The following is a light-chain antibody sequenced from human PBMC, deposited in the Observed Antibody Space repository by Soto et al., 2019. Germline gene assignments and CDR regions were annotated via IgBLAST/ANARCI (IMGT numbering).Light chain of an antibody. V-gene: IGLV1-44*01. CDR2: SNN. Sequence: QSVLTQPPSASGTPGQRVTISCSGSSFNIGSNTANWYQQLPGTAPKLLIYSNNRRPSGVPDRFSGSKSGTSASLAISGLQSEDEADYYCAAWDGSLIGGVFGGGTQLTVL. CDR1: SFNIGSNT. J-gene: IGLJ3*02. CDR3: AAWDGSLIGGV.